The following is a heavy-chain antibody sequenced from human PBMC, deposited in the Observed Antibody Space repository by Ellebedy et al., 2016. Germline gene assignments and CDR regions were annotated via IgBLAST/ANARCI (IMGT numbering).Heavy chain of an antibody. V-gene: IGHV1-24*01. D-gene: IGHD6-19*01. CDR2: FDPEDGET. J-gene: IGHJ4*02. CDR3: ATVTHSSGWYIFDY. Sequence: ASVKVSCKVSGYTLTELSMHWVRQAPGKGLEWMGGFDPEDGETIYAQKFQGRVTMTEDTSTDTAGMELSSLRSEDTAVYFCATVTHSSGWYIFDYWGQGTLVSVSS. CDR1: GYTLTELS.